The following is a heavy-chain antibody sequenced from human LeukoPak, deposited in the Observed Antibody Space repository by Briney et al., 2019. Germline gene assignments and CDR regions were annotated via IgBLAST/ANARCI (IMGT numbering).Heavy chain of an antibody. V-gene: IGHV1-2*02. CDR1: GYTFTGYY. CDR3: ARGTRIAAAVTYYYYMDV. CDR2: INPNSGGT. D-gene: IGHD6-13*01. J-gene: IGHJ6*03. Sequence: ASVKVSCKASGYTFTGYYMHWVRQAPGQGLEWMGWINPNSGGTNYAQKFQGRVTMTRDTSISTAYMELSSLRSEDTAVYYCARGTRIAAAVTYYYYMDVWGKGTTVTVSS.